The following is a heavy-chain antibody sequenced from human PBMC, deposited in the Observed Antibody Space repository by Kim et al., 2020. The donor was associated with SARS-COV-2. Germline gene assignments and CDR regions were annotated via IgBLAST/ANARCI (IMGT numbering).Heavy chain of an antibody. J-gene: IGHJ5*02. V-gene: IGHV4-59*01. CDR2: IYYSGST. CDR1: GCSISSYY. Sequence: SETLSLTCTVSGCSISSYYWSWIRQPPGKGLEWIGYIYYSGSTNYNPSLKSRVTISVDTSKNQFSLKLSSVTAADTAVYYCARDGYCSGGSCYSAGGWFDPWGQGTLVTVSS. CDR3: ARDGYCSGGSCYSAGGWFDP. D-gene: IGHD2-15*01.